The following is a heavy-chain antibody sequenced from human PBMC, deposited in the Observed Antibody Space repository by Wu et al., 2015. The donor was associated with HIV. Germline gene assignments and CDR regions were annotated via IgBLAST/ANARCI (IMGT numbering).Heavy chain of an antibody. J-gene: IGHJ3*02. CDR1: GYTFNNYG. CDR3: VRDKAAMASDAFDI. CDR2: ISTYNGDT. Sequence: QVQLVQSAAEVKKPGASVKVSCKASGYTFNNYGINWVRQAPGQGLEWMGWISTYNGDTNYAQKLQDRVTVTTDTSTSTAYMELRSLRSDDTAVYYCVRDKAAMASDAFDIWGQGTMVTVSS. D-gene: IGHD6-13*01. V-gene: IGHV1-18*01.